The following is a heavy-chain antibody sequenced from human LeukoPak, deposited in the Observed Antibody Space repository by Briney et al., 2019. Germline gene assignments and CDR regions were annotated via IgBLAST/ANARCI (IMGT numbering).Heavy chain of an antibody. D-gene: IGHD3-10*01. J-gene: IGHJ4*02. CDR1: GFTFSSYS. CDR3: ATSGWNS. Sequence: GGSLRLSCAASGFTFSSYSMNWVRQAPGKGLEWVSSISSSYTYTYYADSLKGRFTISRDNAKNSLYLQMNSLRAEDTAVYYCATSGWNSWGQGTLVTVSS. V-gene: IGHV3-21*04. CDR2: ISSSYTYT.